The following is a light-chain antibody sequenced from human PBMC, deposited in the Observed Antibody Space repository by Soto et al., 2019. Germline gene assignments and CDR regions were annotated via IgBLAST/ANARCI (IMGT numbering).Light chain of an antibody. Sequence: QSALTQPASVSGSPGQSITVSCTGTSSDVGLYNYVSWYQQFPGKAPKLIIYEVTNRPSGVSNRFSGSKSGNTASLTISGLQAEDEADYYCSSFTGTSTLVFGTGTKLTVL. V-gene: IGLV2-14*01. J-gene: IGLJ1*01. CDR1: SSDVGLYNY. CDR3: SSFTGTSTLV. CDR2: EVT.